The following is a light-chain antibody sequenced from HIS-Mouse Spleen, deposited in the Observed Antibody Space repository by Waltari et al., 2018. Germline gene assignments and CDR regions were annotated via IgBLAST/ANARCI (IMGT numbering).Light chain of an antibody. J-gene: IGLJ2*01. CDR3: NSRDSSGNHLDVV. CDR1: SLRSYY. V-gene: IGLV3-19*01. CDR2: GKT. Sequence: SSELTQDPAVSVALGQTVRITCPGDSLRSYYASRYQQKPGQAPVLVIYGKTNRPSGIPDRFSGSSSGNTASLTITGAQAEDEADYYCNSRDSSGNHLDVVFGGGTKLTVL.